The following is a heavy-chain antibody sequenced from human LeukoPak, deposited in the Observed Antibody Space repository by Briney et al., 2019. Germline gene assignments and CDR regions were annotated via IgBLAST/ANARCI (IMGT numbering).Heavy chain of an antibody. J-gene: IGHJ5*02. CDR1: GGSFSGYY. V-gene: IGHV4-34*01. CDR3: ARDGSYYDILTGYYHNWFDP. Sequence: SETLSLTCAVYGGSFSGYYWSWIRQPPGKGLEWSGEINHSGSTNYNPSLKSRVTISVDKSKNQFSLKLSSVTAADTAVYYCARDGSYYDILTGYYHNWFDPWGQGTLVTVSS. D-gene: IGHD3-9*01. CDR2: INHSGST.